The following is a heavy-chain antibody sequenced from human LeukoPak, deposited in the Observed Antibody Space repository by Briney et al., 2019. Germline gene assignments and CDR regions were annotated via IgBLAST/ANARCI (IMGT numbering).Heavy chain of an antibody. D-gene: IGHD4-11*01. V-gene: IGHV4-39*01. Sequence: PSETLSLTCTVSGGSISSSIYYWGWIRQPPGKGLEWIGSIYYSGSTYYNPSLKSRVTISVDTSKNQFSLKLSSVTAADTAVYYCARRPFPTWSVPTYYFDYWGQGTLVTVSS. J-gene: IGHJ4*02. CDR3: ARRPFPTWSVPTYYFDY. CDR2: IYYSGST. CDR1: GGSISSSIYY.